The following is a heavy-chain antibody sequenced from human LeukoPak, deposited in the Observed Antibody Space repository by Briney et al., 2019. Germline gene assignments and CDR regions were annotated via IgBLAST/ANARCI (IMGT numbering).Heavy chain of an antibody. CDR1: GYTFTSYG. D-gene: IGHD4-17*01. CDR2: ISAYNGNT. V-gene: IGHV1-18*01. Sequence: ASPRVSCKASGYTFTSYGISWVRPAPGQGLEWMGWISAYNGNTNYAQKLQGRVTMTTDTSTSTAYMELRSLRSDDTAVYYCARASEDYGDYDPSLDERYFDYWGQGTLVTVSS. CDR3: ARASEDYGDYDPSLDERYFDY. J-gene: IGHJ4*02.